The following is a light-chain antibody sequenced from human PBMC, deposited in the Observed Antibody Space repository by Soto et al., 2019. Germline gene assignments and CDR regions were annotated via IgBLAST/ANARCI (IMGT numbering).Light chain of an antibody. J-gene: IGLJ1*01. CDR1: ALPTRF. CDR3: FSPDNSGNLGV. Sequence: SYELTQPPSVSVSPGQTARITCSGDALPTRFAHWYKQKAGHAPVQVIYEDNKRPSGIPERFSGSSSGTVATLVISEAQVEDDGDYYCFSPDNSGNLGVFGPGTKVTVL. CDR2: EDN. V-gene: IGLV3-10*01.